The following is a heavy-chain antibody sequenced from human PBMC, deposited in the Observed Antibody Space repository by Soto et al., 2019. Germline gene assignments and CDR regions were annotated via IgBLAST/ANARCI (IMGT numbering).Heavy chain of an antibody. CDR2: IYYSGST. D-gene: IGHD4-17*01. CDR1: GGSISSSSYY. J-gene: IGHJ4*02. CDR3: ARGGSYGDYPFDY. V-gene: IGHV4-61*05. Sequence: SETLSLTCTVSGGSISSSSYYWGWIRQPPGKGLEWIGNIYYSGSTNYNPSLKSRVTISVDTSKNQFSLKLSSVTAADTAVYYCARGGSYGDYPFDYWGQGTLVTVSS.